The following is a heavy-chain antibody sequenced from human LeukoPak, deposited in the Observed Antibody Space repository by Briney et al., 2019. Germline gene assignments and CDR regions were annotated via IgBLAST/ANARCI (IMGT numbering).Heavy chain of an antibody. CDR3: ARVLAGYDTSGYYWHAFDI. CDR2: SIPIFGTT. Sequence: VASVKVSCKASGGTFSNFAISWVRQAPGQGLEWMGGSIPIFGTTNYAQKFQGRVTITADESTSTAYMELSSLRSEDTAVYYCARVLAGYDTSGYYWHAFDIWGHGTMVSVSS. V-gene: IGHV1-69*13. D-gene: IGHD3-22*01. CDR1: GGTFSNFA. J-gene: IGHJ3*02.